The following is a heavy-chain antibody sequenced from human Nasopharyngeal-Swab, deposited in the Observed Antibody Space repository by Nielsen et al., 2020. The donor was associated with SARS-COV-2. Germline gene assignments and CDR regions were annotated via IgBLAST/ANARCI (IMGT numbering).Heavy chain of an antibody. V-gene: IGHV1-3*01. CDR2: INAGNGNT. D-gene: IGHD3-22*01. CDR1: GYTFTSYA. J-gene: IGHJ6*02. CDR3: ARYYREGSGYFYYGMYV. Sequence: ASVKVSCKASGYTFTSYAMHWVRQAPGQRLEWMGWINAGNGNTKFSQKFQGRVTITRDTSASTAYMELSSLRSEDTAVYYCARYYREGSGYFYYGMYVWGQGTTVTVSS.